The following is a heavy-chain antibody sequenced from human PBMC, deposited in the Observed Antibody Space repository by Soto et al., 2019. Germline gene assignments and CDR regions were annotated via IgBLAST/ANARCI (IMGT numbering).Heavy chain of an antibody. CDR2: INPNSGGT. J-gene: IGHJ4*02. D-gene: IGHD6-13*01. Sequence: ASVNVSWKAAGYAFSVYYMHWGRQAPGQGLEWMGWINPNSGGTNYAQKFQGWVTMTRDTSISTAYMELSRLRSDDTAVYYCARAIAAAEIDYWGQGTLVTVSS. CDR1: GYAFSVYY. CDR3: ARAIAAAEIDY. V-gene: IGHV1-2*04.